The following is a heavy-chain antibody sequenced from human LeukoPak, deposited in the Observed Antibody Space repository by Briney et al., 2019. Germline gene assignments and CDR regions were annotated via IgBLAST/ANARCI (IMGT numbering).Heavy chain of an antibody. Sequence: SETLSLTCTVSGGSISSYYWSWIRQPPGKGLEWIGYIYYSGSTNYNPSLKSRVTISVDTSKNQFSLKLSSMTAADTAVYYCARVDIRREYYYYGMDVWGQGTAVTVSS. V-gene: IGHV4-59*01. J-gene: IGHJ6*02. D-gene: IGHD2-2*03. CDR3: ARVDIRREYYYYGMDV. CDR2: IYYSGST. CDR1: GGSISSYY.